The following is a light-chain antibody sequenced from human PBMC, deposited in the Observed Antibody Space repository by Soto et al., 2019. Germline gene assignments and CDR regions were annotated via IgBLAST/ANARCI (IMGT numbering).Light chain of an antibody. Sequence: QSALTQPASVSGSPGQSITISCTGTSSDVGGYNYVSWYQQHPGKAPKLMIYYVNIRPSGVSNRFSGSKSGNTASLTISGLHAEDEADYYCSSYTSSSTYVFGTGTKVTVL. CDR3: SSYTSSSTYV. CDR2: YVN. J-gene: IGLJ1*01. V-gene: IGLV2-14*01. CDR1: SSDVGGYNY.